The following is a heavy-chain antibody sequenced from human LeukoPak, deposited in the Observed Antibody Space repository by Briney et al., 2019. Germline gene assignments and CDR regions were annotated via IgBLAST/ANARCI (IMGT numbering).Heavy chain of an antibody. V-gene: IGHV3-23*01. J-gene: IGHJ4*02. CDR2: FSGGGGSP. D-gene: IGHD2-2*02. Sequence: GGSLRLSCAASGFTFSNYAMSWVRQAPGKGLEWVSGFSGGGGSPDYADSVKGRSTTSRDNSKNTLYLQMNSLRAEDTAIYYCAKGKVVPATIYDYWGQGTLVTVSS. CDR3: AKGKVVPATIYDY. CDR1: GFTFSNYA.